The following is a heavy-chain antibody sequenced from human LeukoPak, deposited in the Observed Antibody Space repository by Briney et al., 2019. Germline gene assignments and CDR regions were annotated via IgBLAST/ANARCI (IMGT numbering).Heavy chain of an antibody. CDR2: LMVSGGST. Sequence: GGPLSLSSAPPGSTFTSYAISWVRQAPGKGLEWVSPLMVSGGSTYYADSVKGRFTISRDNSKNTLNLQMNSLRAEDTAVYYCAKDRGTEAYCGGDCYSLDWGQGTLVTVSS. J-gene: IGHJ4*02. CDR1: GSTFTSYA. D-gene: IGHD2-21*02. CDR3: AKDRGTEAYCGGDCYSLD. V-gene: IGHV3-23*01.